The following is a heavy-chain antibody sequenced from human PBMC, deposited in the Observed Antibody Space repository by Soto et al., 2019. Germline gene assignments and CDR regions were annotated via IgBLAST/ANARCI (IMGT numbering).Heavy chain of an antibody. J-gene: IGHJ4*02. CDR1: GYTFTNYG. CDR3: ARSSVKGDSSPYYFDY. Sequence: QVQLVQSGAEVKKPGASVKVSCKASGYTFTNYGLSWVRQAPGQGLEWMGWISTYNGNTKYAQKLQGRVTMTTDTSTTTAYMELRNLRSDDTAVYYCARSSVKGDSSPYYFDYWGQGTLVAVSS. V-gene: IGHV1-18*01. D-gene: IGHD2-21*02. CDR2: ISTYNGNT.